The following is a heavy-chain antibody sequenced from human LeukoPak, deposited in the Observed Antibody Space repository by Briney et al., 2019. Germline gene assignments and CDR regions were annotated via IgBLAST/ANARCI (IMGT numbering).Heavy chain of an antibody. D-gene: IGHD4-17*01. V-gene: IGHV3-30*02. CDR1: GFTFNTYG. J-gene: IGHJ4*02. Sequence: TGGSLRLSCAASGFTFNTYGMHWVRQAPGRGLEWVAFIRYDGTNKYYADSVKGRLTISRDNSKNTLSLQMNSLRAEDTAVYYCVKTQTHFGDCRRDYWGQGSLVTVSS. CDR2: IRYDGTNK. CDR3: VKTQTHFGDCRRDY.